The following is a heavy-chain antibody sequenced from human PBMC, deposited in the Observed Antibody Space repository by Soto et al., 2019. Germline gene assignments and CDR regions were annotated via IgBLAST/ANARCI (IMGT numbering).Heavy chain of an antibody. Sequence: EVQLLESGGGLVQPGGSLRLSCAASGFSFSSYAMKWVRQAPGKGLEWVSLIGESGTPTYYADSVKGRFTISRDNSGNTLFLEMYSLRAEDTAVYFCARHIPGARYYGMDVWGQGTTVTVSS. CDR1: GFSFSSYA. CDR2: IGESGTPT. CDR3: ARHIPGARYYGMDV. D-gene: IGHD2-2*01. V-gene: IGHV3-23*01. J-gene: IGHJ6*02.